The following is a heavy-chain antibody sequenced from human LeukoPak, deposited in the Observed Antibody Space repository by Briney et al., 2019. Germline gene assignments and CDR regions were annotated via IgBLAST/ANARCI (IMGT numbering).Heavy chain of an antibody. Sequence: ASVKVSCKSSGYTFTSYGFSWVRQAPGQGLEWMGWISAYNGGTYYAQNLQDRVTMTIDTSTSTVYMELRSLRSDDTAVYYCARVARLQLLNYFDYWGQGTLVTVSS. V-gene: IGHV1-18*01. J-gene: IGHJ4*02. CDR2: ISAYNGGT. CDR1: GYTFTSYG. CDR3: ARVARLQLLNYFDY. D-gene: IGHD2-2*01.